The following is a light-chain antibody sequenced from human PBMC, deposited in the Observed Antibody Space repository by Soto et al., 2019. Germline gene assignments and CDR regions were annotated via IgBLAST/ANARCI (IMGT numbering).Light chain of an antibody. CDR1: QSISSC. CDR3: HQSYSTQTWT. Sequence: DIQMTQSPSSLSASVGDRVTITCRASQSISSCLKWYQQKPGKAPKLLIYAASSLQSGVPSRFSGSGSGTDYTLTISSLQPEDVATYYCHQSYSTQTWTFGQGTKVEIK. J-gene: IGKJ1*01. CDR2: AAS. V-gene: IGKV1-39*01.